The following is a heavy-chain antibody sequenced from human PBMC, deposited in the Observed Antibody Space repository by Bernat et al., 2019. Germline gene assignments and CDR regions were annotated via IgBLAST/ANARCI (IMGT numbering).Heavy chain of an antibody. CDR1: GFTFSSHD. D-gene: IGHD2-15*01. CDR3: ANGGYCNGGSCYFSAFDI. J-gene: IGHJ3*02. V-gene: IGHV3-30*02. CDR2: IRYDGSNT. Sequence: QVQLVVSGGGVVQPGESLRLSCAASGFTFSSHDMHWVRQAPGKGLEWVAFIRYDGSNTYYADFVKGRFTISRDNSKNTLYLQMNSLRAEDTALYYCANGGYCNGGSCYFSAFDIWGQGTMVTVSS.